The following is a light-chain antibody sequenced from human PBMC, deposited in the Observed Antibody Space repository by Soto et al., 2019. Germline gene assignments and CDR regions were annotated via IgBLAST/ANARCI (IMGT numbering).Light chain of an antibody. CDR3: QSYDSSLSGYV. CDR2: GDI. V-gene: IGLV1-40*01. Sequence: QPVLTQPPSVSGAPGQRVTISCTGSGSNIGAGYDVHWYQQLPGTTPKLLIYGDINRPSGVPDRFSGSKSGSSASLAITGLQAEDEADFYCQSYDSSLSGYVFGTGTKVTVL. CDR1: GSNIGAGYD. J-gene: IGLJ1*01.